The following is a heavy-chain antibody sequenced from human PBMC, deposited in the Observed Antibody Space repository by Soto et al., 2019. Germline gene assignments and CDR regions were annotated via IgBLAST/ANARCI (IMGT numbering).Heavy chain of an antibody. CDR3: XXGXEWELLPFDY. V-gene: IGHV3-30-3*01. D-gene: IGHD1-26*01. CDR2: ISYDGSNK. CDR1: GFTFSSYA. J-gene: IGHJ4*02. Sequence: QVQLVESGGGVVQPGRSLRLSCAASGFTFSSYAMHWVRQAPGKGLEWVAVISYDGSNKYYADSVKGRFTISRDNSKNTLXLXMXXLRAXXXXXYXXXXGXEWELLPFDYWGQGTLVTVSS.